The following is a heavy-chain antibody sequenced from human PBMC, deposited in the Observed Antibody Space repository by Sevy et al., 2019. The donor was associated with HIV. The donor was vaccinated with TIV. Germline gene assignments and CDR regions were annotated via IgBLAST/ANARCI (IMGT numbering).Heavy chain of an antibody. CDR1: GGSFSGYY. CDR2: INHSGSA. Sequence: SETLSLTCSVYGGSFSGYYWSWIRQPPGKGLEWIGEINHSGSANYNPSLKSRVTISVDTSKNQFSLKLSSVTAADTAVYYCARGGRVAINCDYWGQGTLVTVSS. V-gene: IGHV4-34*01. CDR3: ARGGRVAINCDY. D-gene: IGHD2-21*01. J-gene: IGHJ4*02.